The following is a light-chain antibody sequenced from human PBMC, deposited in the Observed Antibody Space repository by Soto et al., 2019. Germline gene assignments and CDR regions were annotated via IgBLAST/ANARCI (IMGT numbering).Light chain of an antibody. CDR3: QKRSNWPIN. V-gene: IGKV3-11*01. CDR2: DAS. CDR1: QSVSSY. Sequence: EIVLTHSPATLSLSPLAIANLSFSASQSVSSYLAWYQQKPGQAPRLLIYDASNRATGIPARFSGSGSGTDFTLTISSLEPEDFAVYYCQKRSNWPINFGQGTRLEIK. J-gene: IGKJ5*01.